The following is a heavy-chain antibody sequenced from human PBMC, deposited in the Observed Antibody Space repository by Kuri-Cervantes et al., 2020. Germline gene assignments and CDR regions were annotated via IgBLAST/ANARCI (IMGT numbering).Heavy chain of an antibody. J-gene: IGHJ6*02. CDR3: ARGSPPDYDILTAYYVGSYYYGLDV. D-gene: IGHD3-9*01. CDR2: IYYSGST. V-gene: IGHV4-31*01. Sequence: SETLSLTCTVSGGSISSGGYYWSWIRQHPGKGLEWIGYIYYSGSTYYNPSLKSLVTISVDTSKNQFSLKLSSVTAADTAVYYCARGSPPDYDILTAYYVGSYYYGLDVWGQGTTVTVSS. CDR1: GGSISSGGYY.